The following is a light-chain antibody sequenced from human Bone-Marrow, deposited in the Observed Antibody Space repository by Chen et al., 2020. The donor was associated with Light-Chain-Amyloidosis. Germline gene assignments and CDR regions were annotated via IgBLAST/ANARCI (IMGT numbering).Light chain of an antibody. V-gene: IGKV3D-15*01. CDR3: HQYNNWPYT. J-gene: IGKJ2*01. CDR2: GAS. CDR1: QNVGSS. Sequence: EVVMMQSPATLPRSPGERATLSCRASQNVGSSLAWYQQKPGQAPRLLIHGASTRATDSPARFSGSGSGTEFIFSISGLQSEDFAVYYCHQYNNWPYTFGQGTKLEIK.